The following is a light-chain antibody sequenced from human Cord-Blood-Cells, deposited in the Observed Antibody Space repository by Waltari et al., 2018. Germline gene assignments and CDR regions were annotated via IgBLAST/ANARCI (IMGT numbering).Light chain of an antibody. CDR2: WAS. V-gene: IGKV4-1*01. CDR1: QSVLYSSNNKNY. Sequence: DIVMTQSPDSLAVSLGERATLNCKSSQSVLYSSNNKNYVAWYQQKPGQPPKLLIYWASTRGSGVPDRFSGSGSGTDFTLTISSLQAEDVAVYYCQQYYSTPLTFGGGTKVEIK. CDR3: QQYYSTPLT. J-gene: IGKJ4*01.